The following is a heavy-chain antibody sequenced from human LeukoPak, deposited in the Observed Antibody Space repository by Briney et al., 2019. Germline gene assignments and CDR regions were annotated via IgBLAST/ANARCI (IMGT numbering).Heavy chain of an antibody. CDR1: GFTFSSYW. CDR2: IKQDGSEK. D-gene: IGHD2-2*01. J-gene: IGHJ4*02. CDR3: AREYCSSTSCYVSSFDY. Sequence: GGSLRLSCAASGFTFSSYWMSWVRQAPGKGLEWVANIKQDGSEKYYVDSVKGRFTISRDNAKNSLYLQMNSLRAEDTAVYYCAREYCSSTSCYVSSFDYWGQGTLVTVSS. V-gene: IGHV3-7*01.